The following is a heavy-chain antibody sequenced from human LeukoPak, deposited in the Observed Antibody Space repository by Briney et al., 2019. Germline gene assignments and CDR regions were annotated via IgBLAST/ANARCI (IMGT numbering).Heavy chain of an antibody. CDR1: GFTVSNNY. CDR3: ARDPPAVRTNTSA. J-gene: IGHJ5*02. CDR2: IYSGGDT. V-gene: IGHV3-66*01. D-gene: IGHD4/OR15-4a*01. Sequence: PGGSLRLSCAASGFTVSNNYMNWVRQAPGKGLEWVSLIYSGGDTHCADSVKGRFTISRDSSKNTLYLQMNSLRAEDTAVYYCARDPPAVRTNTSAWGQGTLVTVSS.